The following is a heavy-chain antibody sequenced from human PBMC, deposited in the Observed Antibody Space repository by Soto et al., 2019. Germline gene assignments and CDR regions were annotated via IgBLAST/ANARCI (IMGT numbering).Heavy chain of an antibody. CDR2: VFYSGST. J-gene: IGHJ6*03. CDR1: VPYISTGNYY. CDR3: GRNPSVIVPRQQTYYFY. V-gene: IGHV4-39*01. Sequence: LSLTFNVSVPYISTGNYYWGWIRQPPGKELEWFGSVFYSGSTSYNPSLKSRVTISILTSQNQFSLRLTSVTAEDTALYFCGRNPSVIVPRQQTYYFY. D-gene: IGHD2-21*01.